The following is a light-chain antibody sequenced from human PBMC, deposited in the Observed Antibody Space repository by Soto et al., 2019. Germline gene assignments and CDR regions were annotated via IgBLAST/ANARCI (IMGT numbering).Light chain of an antibody. Sequence: DIQLTQSPSSLSACVGYIFTITCRVSQGISSYLNWYQAKPGKAPKLLIYAASTLQSEVPSRFSGSGSETDFTLTISSLQPEDFATYYCQQSYSTPLTFGGGTKVDIK. V-gene: IGKV1-39*01. CDR2: AAS. J-gene: IGKJ4*01. CDR1: QGISSY. CDR3: QQSYSTPLT.